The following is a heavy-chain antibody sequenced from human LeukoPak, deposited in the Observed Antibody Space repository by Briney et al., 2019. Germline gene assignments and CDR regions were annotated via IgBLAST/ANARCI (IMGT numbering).Heavy chain of an antibody. D-gene: IGHD5-24*01. J-gene: IGHJ3*02. CDR1: GGTFSSYA. V-gene: IGHV1-69*05. Sequence: ASVKVSCKASGGTFSSYAISWVRQAPGQGLEWMGGIIPIFGTANYAQKFQGRVTIITDESTSTAYMELSSLRSEDTAVYYCAREMATELGVHDAFDIWGQGTMVTVSS. CDR3: AREMATELGVHDAFDI. CDR2: IIPIFGTA.